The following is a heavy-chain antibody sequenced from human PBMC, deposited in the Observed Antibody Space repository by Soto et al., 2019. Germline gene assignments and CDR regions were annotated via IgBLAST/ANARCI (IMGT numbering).Heavy chain of an antibody. CDR1: GGSFSVYY. CDR2: INHSGST. J-gene: IGHJ5*02. Sequence: SETLSLTCAVYGGSFSVYYWSWIRHPPGKGLEWIGEINHSGSTNYNPSLKSRVTISVDTSKNQFSLKLSSVTAADTAVYYCARKGGYCSGGSCYGSRWFDPWGQGTLVTVSS. CDR3: ARKGGYCSGGSCYGSRWFDP. V-gene: IGHV4-34*01. D-gene: IGHD2-15*01.